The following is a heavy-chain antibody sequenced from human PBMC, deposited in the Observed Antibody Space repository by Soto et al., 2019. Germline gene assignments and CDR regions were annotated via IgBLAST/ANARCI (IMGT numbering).Heavy chain of an antibody. CDR1: GYSFTNYG. J-gene: IGHJ6*03. D-gene: IGHD6-19*01. CDR2: ISAYNGNT. Sequence: QDQLVQSGVEVKKPGASVKVSCKASGYSFTNYGITWVRQAPGQGFEWMGWISAYNGNTNYAQKFQGRVTMTTDSSTSTAYLEWRSLRSGDTAVYYCARDRGVAPPVAGNPHYYYYMDVWGKGTTVTVSS. V-gene: IGHV1-18*01. CDR3: ARDRGVAPPVAGNPHYYYYMDV.